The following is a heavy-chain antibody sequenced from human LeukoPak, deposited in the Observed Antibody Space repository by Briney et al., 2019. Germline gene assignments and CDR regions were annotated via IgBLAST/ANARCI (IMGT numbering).Heavy chain of an antibody. CDR3: ARRHVAIFGVVTITEDAFDI. D-gene: IGHD3-3*01. J-gene: IGHJ3*02. CDR2: ISSSSSYI. V-gene: IGHV3-21*01. Sequence: GGSLRLSCAASGFTFSSYAMSWVRQAPGKGLEWVSSISSSSSYIYYADSVKGRFTISRDNAKNSLYLQMNSLRAEDTAVYYCARRHVAIFGVVTITEDAFDIWGQGTMVTVSS. CDR1: GFTFSSYA.